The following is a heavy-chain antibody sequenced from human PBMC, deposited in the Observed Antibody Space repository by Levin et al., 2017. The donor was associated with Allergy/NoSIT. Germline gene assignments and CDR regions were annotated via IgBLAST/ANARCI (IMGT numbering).Heavy chain of an antibody. J-gene: IGHJ5*02. CDR1: GGTFSSYA. CDR2: IIPILGIA. V-gene: IGHV1-69*04. D-gene: IGHD3-10*01. Sequence: KISCKASGGTFSSYAISWVRQAPGQGLEWMGRIIPILGIANYAQKFQGRVTITADKSTSTAYMELSSLRSEDTAVYYCARDPHYYGSGSYSWFDPWGQGTLVTVSS. CDR3: ARDPHYYGSGSYSWFDP.